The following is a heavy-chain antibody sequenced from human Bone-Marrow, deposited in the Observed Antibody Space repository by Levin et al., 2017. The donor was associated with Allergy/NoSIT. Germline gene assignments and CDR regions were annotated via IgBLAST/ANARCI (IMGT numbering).Heavy chain of an antibody. CDR2: TNEDGSIK. D-gene: IGHD4-17*01. V-gene: IGHV3-74*01. CDR3: ARDVSGADDY. J-gene: IGHJ4*02. Sequence: PGGSLRLSCAASGFTFSRYWMHWVRQPPGKGLEWVLRTNEDGSIKTYADSVKDRFSISRDNVENTLYLQMNTLRAEDTAVYYCARDVSGADDYWGQGTLVTVSS. CDR1: GFTFSRYW.